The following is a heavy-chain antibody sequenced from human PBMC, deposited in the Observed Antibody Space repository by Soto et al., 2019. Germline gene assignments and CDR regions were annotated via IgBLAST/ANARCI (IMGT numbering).Heavy chain of an antibody. D-gene: IGHD3-10*01. V-gene: IGHV3-23*01. CDR3: AKVSILLWFEEFPPDY. CDR2: ISGSGGST. J-gene: IGHJ4*02. Sequence: PGGSLRLSCAASGFTFSSYAMSWVRQAPGKGLEWVSAISGSGGSTCYADSVKGRFTISRDNSKNTLYLQMNSLRAEDTAVYYCAKVSILLWFEEFPPDYWGQGTLVTVSS. CDR1: GFTFSSYA.